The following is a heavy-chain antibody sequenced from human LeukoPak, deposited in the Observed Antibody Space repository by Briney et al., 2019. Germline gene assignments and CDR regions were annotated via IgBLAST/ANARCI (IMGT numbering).Heavy chain of an antibody. CDR1: GYTFTSYH. D-gene: IGHD5-12*01. V-gene: IGHV1-46*01. CDR3: AREGGNSGYDWKAFDI. J-gene: IGHJ3*02. CDR2: INPSGAST. Sequence: ASVKVSCKASGYTFTSYHMHWVRQAPGQGLEWMGIINPSGASTDYAQKFQGRFTMTRDTSTSTVYMELSSLRSEDTALYYCAREGGNSGYDWKAFDIWGQGTVVAVSS.